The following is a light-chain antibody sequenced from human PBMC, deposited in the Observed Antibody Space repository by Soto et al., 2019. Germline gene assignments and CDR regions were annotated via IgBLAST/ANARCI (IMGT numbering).Light chain of an antibody. CDR2: NGV. J-gene: IGLJ3*02. CDR1: SSNIGAGYD. Sequence: QPVLTQPPSLSGAPGQRVTISCTGSSSNIGAGYDVHWYQLLPGTAPKLLIYNGVLRPSGVPDRFSGSVSGTSASLAITGLQAEDEADYYCQSYDNTLSGSGVFGGGTKVTVL. CDR3: QSYDNTLSGSGV. V-gene: IGLV1-40*01.